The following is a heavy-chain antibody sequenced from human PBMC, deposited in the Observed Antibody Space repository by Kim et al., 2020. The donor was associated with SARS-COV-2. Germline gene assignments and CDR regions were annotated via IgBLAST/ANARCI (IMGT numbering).Heavy chain of an antibody. J-gene: IGHJ6*02. V-gene: IGHV4-34*01. CDR2: INHSGST. CDR3: ARGGRQYQLLVRYGMDV. D-gene: IGHD2-2*01. Sequence: SETLSLTCAVYGGSFSGYYWSLIRQPPGKGLEWIGEINHSGSTNYNPSLKSRVTISVDTSKNQFSLKLSSVTAADTAVYYCARGGRQYQLLVRYGMDVWGQGTTVTVSS. CDR1: GGSFSGYY.